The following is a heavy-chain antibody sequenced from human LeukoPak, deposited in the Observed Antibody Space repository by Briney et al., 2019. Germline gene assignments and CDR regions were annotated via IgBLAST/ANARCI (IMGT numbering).Heavy chain of an antibody. J-gene: IGHJ4*02. V-gene: IGHV4-59*08. CDR2: IYYSGGI. D-gene: IGHD3-10*01. CDR3: ARHLYGSGSYDY. CDR1: DGSISGYY. Sequence: SETLSLTCTVSDGSISGYYWSWIRQPPGKGLEWIGYIYYSGGINYNPSLKSRVTISVDTSKNQFSLKLTSVTAADTAVYYCARHLYGSGSYDYWGQGTLVTVSS.